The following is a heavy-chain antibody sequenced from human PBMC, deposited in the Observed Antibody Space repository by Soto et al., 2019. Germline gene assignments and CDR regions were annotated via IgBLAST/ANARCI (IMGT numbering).Heavy chain of an antibody. CDR2: ISYDGSNK. V-gene: IGHV3-30*18. J-gene: IGHJ5*02. CDR1: GFTFSSYG. CDR3: AKDRNLVGATTTWFDP. Sequence: QVQLVESGGGVVQPGRSLRLSCAASGFTFSSYGMHWVRQAPGKGLEWVAVISYDGSNKYYADSVKGRFTISRDNSKNTLYLQMNSLRAEDTAVYYCAKDRNLVGATTTWFDPWVQGTLVTVSS. D-gene: IGHD1-26*01.